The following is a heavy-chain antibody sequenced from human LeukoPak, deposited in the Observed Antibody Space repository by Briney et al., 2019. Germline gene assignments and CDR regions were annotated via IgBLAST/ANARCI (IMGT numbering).Heavy chain of an antibody. V-gene: IGHV1-18*01. J-gene: IGHJ3*02. CDR1: GYTFTSYG. D-gene: IGHD3-22*01. Sequence: ASVKVSCKASGYTFTSYGISWVRQAPGQGLEWMGWISAYNDNTNYAQKLQDRVTMTTDTSTSTAYMELRSLRSDDTAVYYCARDEGTVVVRDAFDIWGQGTMVTVSS. CDR3: ARDEGTVVVRDAFDI. CDR2: ISAYNDNT.